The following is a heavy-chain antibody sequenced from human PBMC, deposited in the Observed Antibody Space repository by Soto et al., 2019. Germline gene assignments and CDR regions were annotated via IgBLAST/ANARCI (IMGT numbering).Heavy chain of an antibody. CDR1: GFTFSSYS. V-gene: IGHV3-48*01. D-gene: IGHD2-15*01. CDR3: ARDGGVVVVAPNWFDP. J-gene: IGHJ5*02. Sequence: EVQLVESGGGLVQPGGSLRLSCAASGFTFSSYSMNWVRQAPGKGLEWVSYISSSSSTIYYADSVKGRFTISRDNAKNSLYLQMNSLRAEDTAVYYCARDGGVVVVAPNWFDPWGQGTLDTVSS. CDR2: ISSSSSTI.